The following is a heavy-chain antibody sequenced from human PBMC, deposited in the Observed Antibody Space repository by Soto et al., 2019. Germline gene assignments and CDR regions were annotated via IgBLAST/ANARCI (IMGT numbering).Heavy chain of an antibody. CDR1: GFTFSSYS. V-gene: IGHV3-21*01. D-gene: IGHD3-3*01. CDR3: ARGSSYDFWSGYYFNWFDP. CDR2: ISSSSSYI. J-gene: IGHJ5*02. Sequence: GSLRLSCAASGFTFSSYSMNWVRQAPGKGLEWVSSISSSSSYIYYADSVKGRFTISRDNAKNSLYLQMNSLRAEDTAVYYCARGSSYDFWSGYYFNWFDPWGQGTLVTVSS.